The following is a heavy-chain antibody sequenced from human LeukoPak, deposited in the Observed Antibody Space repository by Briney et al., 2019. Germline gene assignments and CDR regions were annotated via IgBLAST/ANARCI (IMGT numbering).Heavy chain of an antibody. D-gene: IGHD6-19*01. CDR1: GFTFTSYG. Sequence: TGGSLRLSCAASGFTFTSYGISWVRQAPGQGLEWMGWISAYNGNTNYAQKLQGRVTMTTDTSTSTAYMELRSLRSDDTAVYYCARDPTVAGPFDYWGQGTLVTVSS. V-gene: IGHV1-18*01. CDR3: ARDPTVAGPFDY. CDR2: ISAYNGNT. J-gene: IGHJ4*02.